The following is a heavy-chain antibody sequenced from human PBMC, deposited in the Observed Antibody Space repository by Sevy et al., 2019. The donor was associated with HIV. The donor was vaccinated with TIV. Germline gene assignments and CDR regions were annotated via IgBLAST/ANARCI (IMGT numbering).Heavy chain of an antibody. CDR3: AKGRYYDSSGYSG. CDR2: ISGSGGST. V-gene: IGHV3-23*01. J-gene: IGHJ3*01. CDR1: GFTFSSYA. Sequence: GGSLRLSCAASGFTFSSYAMSWVRQAPGKGLEWVSAISGSGGSTYYADSVKGRFTISRDNSKNTLYLQMNSLRADDTAVYYCAKGRYYDSSGYSGWGQGTMVTVSS. D-gene: IGHD3-22*01.